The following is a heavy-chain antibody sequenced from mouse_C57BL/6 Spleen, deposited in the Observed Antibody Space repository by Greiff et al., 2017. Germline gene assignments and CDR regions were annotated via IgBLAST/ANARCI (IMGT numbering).Heavy chain of an antibody. J-gene: IGHJ2*01. CDR2: IDPETGGT. CDR1: GYTFTDYE. V-gene: IGHV1-15*01. Sequence: QVQLQQSGAELVRPGASVTLSCKASGYTFTDYEMHWVKQTPVHGLEWIGAIDPETGGTAYNQKFKGKAILTADKSSSTAYMELRSLTSEDSAVYYGTREGLPFWDYWGQGTTLTVSS. D-gene: IGHD2-1*01. CDR3: TREGLPFWDY.